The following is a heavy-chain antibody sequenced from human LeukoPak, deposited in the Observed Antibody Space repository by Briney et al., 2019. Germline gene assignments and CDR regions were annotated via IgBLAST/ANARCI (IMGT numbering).Heavy chain of an antibody. CDR3: ARGSGSTDDY. Sequence: SETLSLTCAVYGGSFSGFYWSWIRQPPGKGLEWIGETNHGGSTNYNPSLKSRVTISVDTSKNQFSLKLRSVTAADTAVYYCARGSGSTDDYWGQGTLVTVSS. D-gene: IGHD1-26*01. V-gene: IGHV4-34*01. CDR2: TNHGGST. CDR1: GGSFSGFY. J-gene: IGHJ4*02.